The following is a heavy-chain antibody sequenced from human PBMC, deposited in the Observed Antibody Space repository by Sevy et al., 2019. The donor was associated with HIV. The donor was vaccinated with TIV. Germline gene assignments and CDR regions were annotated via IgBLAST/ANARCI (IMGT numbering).Heavy chain of an antibody. Sequence: GGSLRLSCAASGFTFRNYGMHWVRQAPGKGLEWVAFIRYDGSTKYYRDSMRGRLTISRDNSQNTLYLQINSLRPEDTRIYYCAKVLDLIGTFGVCASWGQGTLVTVSS. CDR2: IRYDGSTK. D-gene: IGHD3-16*01. V-gene: IGHV3-30*02. J-gene: IGHJ5*02. CDR3: AKVLDLIGTFGVCAS. CDR1: GFTFRNYG.